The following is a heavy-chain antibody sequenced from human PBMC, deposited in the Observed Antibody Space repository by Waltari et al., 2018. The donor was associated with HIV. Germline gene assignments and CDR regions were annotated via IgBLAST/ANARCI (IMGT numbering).Heavy chain of an antibody. D-gene: IGHD6-19*01. CDR3: ARRLEWLVHDAFDI. V-gene: IGHV4-34*01. Sequence: QVQLQQWGAGLLKPSETLSLTCAVYGGSFSGYYWSWIRQPPGKGLEWIGEINHSGSTNYNPSLKSRVTISVDTSKNQFSLKLSSVTAADTAVYYCARRLEWLVHDAFDIWGQGTMVTVSS. J-gene: IGHJ3*02. CDR2: INHSGST. CDR1: GGSFSGYY.